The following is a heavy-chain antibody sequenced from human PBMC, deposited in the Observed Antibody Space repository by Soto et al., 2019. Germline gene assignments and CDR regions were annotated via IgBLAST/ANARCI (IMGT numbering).Heavy chain of an antibody. Sequence: SETLSLTCAVSGGSIGGVGYSWSWIRQPPGGGLEWIGYMYHSGTFLKSPSLKTRLTMSLDMSKNQFSLTLNSMTAADTAVYYCARAQFYSGSGNYNNLMFDAWGQEIQVTVSS. D-gene: IGHD3-10*01. V-gene: IGHV4-30-2*01. CDR2: MYHSGTF. CDR3: ARAQFYSGSGNYNNLMFDA. J-gene: IGHJ5*02. CDR1: GGSIGGVGYS.